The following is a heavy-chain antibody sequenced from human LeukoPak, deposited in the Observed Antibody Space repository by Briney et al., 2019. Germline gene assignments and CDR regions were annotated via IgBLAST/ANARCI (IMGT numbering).Heavy chain of an antibody. J-gene: IGHJ4*02. V-gene: IGHV1-2*02. Sequence: ASVKVSCKASEYTFTGYYMHWVRQAPGQGLEWMGWINPDSVGTNYAQKFQGRVTMTRDTSISTAYMELSRLRSDDTAVYYCARDLKRGYSSGRYSWGTGSSNDYWGQGTLVTVSS. CDR1: EYTFTGYY. CDR3: ARDLKRGYSSGRYSWGTGSSNDY. D-gene: IGHD6-19*01. CDR2: INPDSVGT.